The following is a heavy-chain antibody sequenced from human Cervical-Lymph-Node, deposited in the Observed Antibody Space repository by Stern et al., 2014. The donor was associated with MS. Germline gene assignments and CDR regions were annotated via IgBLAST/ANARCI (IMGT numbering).Heavy chain of an antibody. J-gene: IGHJ4*02. V-gene: IGHV2-5*02. D-gene: IGHD2-15*01. CDR1: GFSVTTAGVG. Sequence: HITLKESGPTLVKPTQTVTLTCTLSGFSVTTAGVGVGWIRQPPGKALEWLALIYWDDDKLYSPSLKNRLTIAKDTSKNQVVLIMTDVDPVDTATYYCAHSRVKYCRGGTCYSSLFDYWGQGTLVTVSS. CDR2: IYWDDDK. CDR3: AHSRVKYCRGGTCYSSLFDY.